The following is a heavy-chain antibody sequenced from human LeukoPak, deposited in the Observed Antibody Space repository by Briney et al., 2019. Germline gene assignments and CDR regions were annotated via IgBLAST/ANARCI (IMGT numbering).Heavy chain of an antibody. CDR2: INHSGST. CDR3: APLASPDYFDY. Sequence: SETLSLTCAVYGGSFSGYYWSWIRQPPGKGLEWIGKINHSGSTNYNPSLKSRVTISVDTSKNQFSLKLSSVTAADTAVYYCAPLASPDYFDYWGQGTLVTVSS. CDR1: GGSFSGYY. J-gene: IGHJ4*02. V-gene: IGHV4-34*01.